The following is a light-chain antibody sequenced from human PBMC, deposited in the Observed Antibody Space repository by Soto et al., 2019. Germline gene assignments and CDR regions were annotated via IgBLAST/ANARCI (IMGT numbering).Light chain of an antibody. V-gene: IGLV2-11*01. CDR1: SSDVGGYNS. CDR2: DVN. Sequence: QSVLTQPRSVSGSPGQSGTISCTGASSDVGGYNSVSWYQQHPGKAPKLMIYDVNKRPSGVPDRFSGSKSGNTASLTISGLQTEDEADYYCCSYAGTSYVFGTGTKLTVL. CDR3: CSYAGTSYV. J-gene: IGLJ1*01.